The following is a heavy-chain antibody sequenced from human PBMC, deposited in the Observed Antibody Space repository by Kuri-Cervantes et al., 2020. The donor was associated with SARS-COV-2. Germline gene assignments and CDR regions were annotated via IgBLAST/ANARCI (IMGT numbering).Heavy chain of an antibody. Sequence: LSLTCAASGFTFSSYGMHWVRQAPGKGLEWVAVISYDGSNKYYADSVKGRFTISRDNSKNTLHLQMNSLRAEDTAVYYCTTEDGDYVYLDYWGQGTLVTVSS. CDR1: GFTFSSYG. CDR3: TTEDGDYVYLDY. J-gene: IGHJ4*02. CDR2: ISYDGSNK. D-gene: IGHD4-17*01. V-gene: IGHV3-30*03.